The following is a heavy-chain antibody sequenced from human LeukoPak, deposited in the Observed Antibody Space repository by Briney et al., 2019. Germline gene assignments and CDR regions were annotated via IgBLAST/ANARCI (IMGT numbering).Heavy chain of an antibody. J-gene: IGHJ4*02. CDR1: RFTLSTYW. D-gene: IGHD3-22*01. CDR3: ATPLDYYDRSDSHQGGD. CDR2: IKQDGSQE. V-gene: IGHV3-7*01. Sequence: GGSLRLSCAASRFTLSTYWMSWVRQAPGKGLEWVAHIKQDGSQEYYVDSVKGRFTISRDSAKNSLYLQMNSLRAEDTAVYYCATPLDYYDRSDSHQGGDWGQGTLVTVSS.